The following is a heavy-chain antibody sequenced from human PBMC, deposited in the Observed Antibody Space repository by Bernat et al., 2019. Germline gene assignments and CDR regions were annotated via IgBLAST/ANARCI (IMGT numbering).Heavy chain of an antibody. CDR3: AKDEWSYGDCGVQPDY. V-gene: IGHV3-30*18. CDR1: GFSFSSYG. J-gene: IGHJ4*02. CDR2: ISYDGNKK. Sequence: QVQLVESGGGVVQPGRSLRLSCAASGFSFSSYGMHWVRQAPGKGLEWVAVISYDGNKKYYADSLKGRFTISRDNSKNTLYLQMNTLTAEDTAVYYCAKDEWSYGDCGVQPDYWGQGTLVTVSS. D-gene: IGHD4-17*01.